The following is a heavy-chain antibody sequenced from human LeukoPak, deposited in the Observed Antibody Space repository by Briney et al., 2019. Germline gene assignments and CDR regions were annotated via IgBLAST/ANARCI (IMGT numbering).Heavy chain of an antibody. V-gene: IGHV3-74*01. Sequence: PGGSPRLSCAASGFTFSSYWMHWVRQVPGKGLVWVSRINTDGSSTSYADSVKGRFTISRDNAKNTLYLQLNSLRAEDTALYYCAKDTDYQLLSGFDYWGQGTLVTVSS. CDR1: GFTFSSYW. D-gene: IGHD2-2*01. CDR2: INTDGSST. J-gene: IGHJ4*02. CDR3: AKDTDYQLLSGFDY.